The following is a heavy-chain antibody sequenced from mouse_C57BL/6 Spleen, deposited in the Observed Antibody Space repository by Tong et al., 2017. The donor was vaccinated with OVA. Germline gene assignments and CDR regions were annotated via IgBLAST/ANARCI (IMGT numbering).Heavy chain of an antibody. D-gene: IGHD3-2*02. V-gene: IGHV1-82*01. Sequence: VQLQESGPELVKPGASVKISCKASGYAFSSSWMNWVKQRPGKGLEWIGRIYPGDGDTNYNGKFKGKATLTADKSSSTAYMQLSSLTSEDSAVYFCAQTAQATNWFAYWGQGTLVTASA. CDR3: AQTAQATNWFAY. CDR1: GYAFSSSW. CDR2: IYPGDGDT. J-gene: IGHJ3*01.